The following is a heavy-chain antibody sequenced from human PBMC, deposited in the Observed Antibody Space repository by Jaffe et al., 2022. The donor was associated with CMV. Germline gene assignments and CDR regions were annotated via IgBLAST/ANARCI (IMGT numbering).Heavy chain of an antibody. CDR2: IYYSGST. J-gene: IGHJ5*02. V-gene: IGHV4-39*01. CDR1: GGSISSSSYY. Sequence: QLQLQESGPGLVKPSETLSLTCTVSGGSISSSSYYWGWIRQPPGKGLEWIGSIYYSGSTYYNPSLKSRVTISVDTSKNQFSLKLSSVTAADTAVYYCARPGRGGYCSSTSCYGFDWFDPWGQGTLVTVSS. D-gene: IGHD2-2*01. CDR3: ARPGRGGYCSSTSCYGFDWFDP.